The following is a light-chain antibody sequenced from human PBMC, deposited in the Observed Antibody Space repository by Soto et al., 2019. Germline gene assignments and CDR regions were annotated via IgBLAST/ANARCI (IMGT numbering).Light chain of an antibody. CDR3: SSYAHSSIYV. CDR2: AVS. J-gene: IGLJ1*01. V-gene: IGLV2-8*01. CDR1: SNDVGGYNY. Sequence: QSVLTQPPSASGSPGQSVTISCTGTSNDVGGYNYVSWYQQHPGKAPKVLIYAVSKRPSGVSIRFSGSKSGNTASLTISGLQADDEADYYCSSYAHSSIYVFGTGTKVTVL.